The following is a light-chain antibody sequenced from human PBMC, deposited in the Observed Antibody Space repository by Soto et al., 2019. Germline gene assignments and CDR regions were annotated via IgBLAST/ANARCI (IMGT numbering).Light chain of an antibody. CDR2: AAS. V-gene: IGKV1-9*01. Sequence: DIQLTQSPSFLSASVGDRVTITCRASRAISTNLAWYQQEPGKVPKLLIYAASTLQSGVPSRFSGSGSGTEFTLTISSLQPEDFATYYCQHLNGYPRTFGQGTKVEIK. CDR3: QHLNGYPRT. CDR1: RAISTN. J-gene: IGKJ1*01.